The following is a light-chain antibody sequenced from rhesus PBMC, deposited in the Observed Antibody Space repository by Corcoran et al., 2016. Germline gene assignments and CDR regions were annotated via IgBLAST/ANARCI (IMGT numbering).Light chain of an antibody. CDR1: ENVNKY. CDR3: QHGYGTPFT. CDR2: KAS. Sequence: DIQMTQSPSSLSASVGDRVTITCRARENVNKYLNWYQQKPGKAPKTLIYKASTLQSGVPSRFSGSGSGTEYTFTISRLQPEDVATYYGQHGYGTPFTFGPGTKLDIK. J-gene: IGKJ3*01. V-gene: IGKV1-74*01.